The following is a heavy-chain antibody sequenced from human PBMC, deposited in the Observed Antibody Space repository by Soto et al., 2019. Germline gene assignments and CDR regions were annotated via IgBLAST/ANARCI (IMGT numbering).Heavy chain of an antibody. CDR1: GGSISSGSYF. Sequence: SETLSLTCTVSGGSISSGSYFWGWIRQPPGKGLEWIGSMYYSGTTYYNPSLKSRVTISVDTSKNQFSLKLSSVTAADTAVYYCAKNYGNAFDIWGQGTMVTVSS. CDR2: MYYSGTT. J-gene: IGHJ3*02. D-gene: IGHD3-10*01. CDR3: AKNYGNAFDI. V-gene: IGHV4-39*07.